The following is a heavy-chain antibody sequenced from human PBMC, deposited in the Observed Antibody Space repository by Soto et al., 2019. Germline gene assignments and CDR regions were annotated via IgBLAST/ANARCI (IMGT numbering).Heavy chain of an antibody. Sequence: XSVKVSCKGSGYTFTRYTMNWVRQAPGQRLEWMGWINPDNGNTKSSQKFQDRVIITRDTSASTAYMDLSSLRSEDTAVYYCARGIATGQLDHWGQGTLVTVSS. CDR2: INPDNGNT. D-gene: IGHD2-15*01. V-gene: IGHV1-3*01. J-gene: IGHJ5*02. CDR3: ARGIATGQLDH. CDR1: GYTFTRYT.